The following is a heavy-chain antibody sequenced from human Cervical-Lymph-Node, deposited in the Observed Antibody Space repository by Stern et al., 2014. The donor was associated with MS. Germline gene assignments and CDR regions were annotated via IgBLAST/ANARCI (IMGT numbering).Heavy chain of an antibody. V-gene: IGHV1-69*01. CDR1: GGTFSNYA. CDR3: ARDRSLGVTPFFDN. CDR2: IIPILGTS. Sequence: VHLVESGAEVKKPGSSVKVSCKASGGTFSNYAIAWVRQAPGQGLEWMGGIIPILGTSTYAQKFQGRVTITADDFSTTAYMELSSLRSEDTAVYYCARDRSLGVTPFFDNWGQGTLVTVSS. D-gene: IGHD3-22*01. J-gene: IGHJ4*02.